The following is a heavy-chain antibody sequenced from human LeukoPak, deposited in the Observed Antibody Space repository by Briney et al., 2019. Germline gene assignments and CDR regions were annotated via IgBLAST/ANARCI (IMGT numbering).Heavy chain of an antibody. V-gene: IGHV7-4-1*02. CDR1: GYTFSFYG. J-gene: IGHJ6*02. Sequence: ASVKVSCKASGYTFSFYGINWVRQAPGQGLEWMGWINTNTGNPTYAQGFTGRFLFSVDTSVSTAYLQISSLKAEDTATYYCARDREQQLSRFYYGMDVWGQGTTVTVSS. CDR2: INTNTGNP. CDR3: ARDREQQLSRFYYGMDV. D-gene: IGHD6-13*01.